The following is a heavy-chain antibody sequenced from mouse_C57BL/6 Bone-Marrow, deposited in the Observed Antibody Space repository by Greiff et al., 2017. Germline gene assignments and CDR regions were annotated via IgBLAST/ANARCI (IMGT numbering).Heavy chain of an antibody. J-gene: IGHJ4*01. CDR2: ISSGGDYI. Sequence: DVMLVESGEGLVKPGGSLKLSCAASGFTFSSYAMSWVRQTPEKRLEWVAYISSGGDYIYYADTVKGRFTNSRDNARNTLYLQMSSLKSEDTAMYYCTREGITTVVANYYAMDYWGQGTSVTVSS. CDR3: TREGITTVVANYYAMDY. V-gene: IGHV5-9-1*02. D-gene: IGHD1-1*01. CDR1: GFTFSSYA.